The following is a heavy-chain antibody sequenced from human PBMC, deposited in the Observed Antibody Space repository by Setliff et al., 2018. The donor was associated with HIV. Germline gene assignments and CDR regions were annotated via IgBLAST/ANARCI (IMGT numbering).Heavy chain of an antibody. CDR3: VRGYRSAWNSWFDA. Sequence: SVKVSCKASGGTFSSYAISWVRQAPGQGLEWMGGIIPILGIANYAQKFQGRVTITADESTSTAYMDLSSLRADDTAVYYCVRGYRSAWNSWFDAWGQGTRVTVSS. D-gene: IGHD6-19*01. J-gene: IGHJ5*02. CDR1: GGTFSSYA. V-gene: IGHV1-69*10. CDR2: IIPILGIA.